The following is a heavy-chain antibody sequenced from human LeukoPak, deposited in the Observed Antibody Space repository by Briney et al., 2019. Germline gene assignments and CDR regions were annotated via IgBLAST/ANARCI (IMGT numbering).Heavy chain of an antibody. D-gene: IGHD5-24*01. CDR1: GGSISSSSYD. Sequence: SETLSLTCTVSGGSISSSSYDWGWIRQPPGKGLEWIGRMYYSGSTYYNPSLKSRVAISVDTSKNQLSLKLSSVTAADTAVYYCAKSFSETERAPITAHWGQGTLVTVSS. CDR3: AKSFSETERAPITAH. V-gene: IGHV4-39*01. J-gene: IGHJ4*02. CDR2: MYYSGST.